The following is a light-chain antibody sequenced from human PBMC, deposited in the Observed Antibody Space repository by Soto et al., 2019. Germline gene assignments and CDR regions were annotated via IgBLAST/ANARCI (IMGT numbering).Light chain of an antibody. CDR1: QDIRNY. J-gene: IGKJ4*01. CDR2: DVS. CDR3: QPYNNWPLT. Sequence: IQITQSPSSLSASVGDRVTITCRARQDIRNYLGWYQQKPGKAPKLLIYDVSALKRGVPPRFSGSRSGAEFTLTINSLQSEDFAVYYCQPYNNWPLTFGGGTKVDIK. V-gene: IGKV1D-13*01.